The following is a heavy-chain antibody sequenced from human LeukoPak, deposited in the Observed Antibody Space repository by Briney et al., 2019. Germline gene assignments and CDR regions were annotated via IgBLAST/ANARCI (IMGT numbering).Heavy chain of an antibody. CDR3: ARIYSTIPGMDV. D-gene: IGHD5-18*01. CDR2: IKQDGSET. Sequence: GGSLRLSCAASGFTFSNYWMTWVRQAPGKGLEWVANIKQDGSETYYVHSVKGRFTISRDNAKNALYLQMNSLRAEDTAMYYCARIYSTIPGMDVWGQGTTVTVSS. V-gene: IGHV3-7*01. J-gene: IGHJ6*02. CDR1: GFTFSNYW.